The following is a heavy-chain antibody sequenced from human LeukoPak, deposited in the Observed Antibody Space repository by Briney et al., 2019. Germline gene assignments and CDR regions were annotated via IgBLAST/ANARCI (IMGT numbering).Heavy chain of an antibody. J-gene: IGHJ3*02. CDR2: ISSSSSYI. CDR3: ARVGTGNDAFDI. D-gene: IGHD3/OR15-3a*01. Sequence: GGSLRLSCAASGFTFSSYSMNWVRQAPGKGLEWVSSISSSSSYIYYADSVKGRFTISRDNAKNSLYLQMNSLRAEDTAVYYCARVGTGNDAFDIWGQGAMVTVSS. V-gene: IGHV3-21*01. CDR1: GFTFSSYS.